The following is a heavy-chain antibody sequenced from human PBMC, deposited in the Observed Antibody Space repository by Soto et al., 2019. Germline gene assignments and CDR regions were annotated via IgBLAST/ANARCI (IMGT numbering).Heavy chain of an antibody. Sequence: GGSLRLSCAASGFTFSSYWMSWVRQAPGKGLEWVANIKQDGSEKYYVDSVKGRFTISRDNAKNSLYLQMNSLRAEDTAVYYCAVGGYSSSWYEFGAFDIWGQGTMVTVSS. D-gene: IGHD6-13*01. J-gene: IGHJ3*02. CDR3: AVGGYSSSWYEFGAFDI. CDR1: GFTFSSYW. CDR2: IKQDGSEK. V-gene: IGHV3-7*05.